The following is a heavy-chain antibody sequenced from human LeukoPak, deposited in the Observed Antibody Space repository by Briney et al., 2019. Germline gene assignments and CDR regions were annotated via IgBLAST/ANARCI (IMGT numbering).Heavy chain of an antibody. CDR3: ARDTALFRAYDI. Sequence: SETLSLTCAVSGGSISSYYWSWIRQPPGKGLEWIASVYHSGSTSYNPSLKSRLTISVHKSKNQFSLKLSSVTAADTAVYYCARDTALFRAYDIWGQGTLVTVSS. CDR2: VYHSGST. CDR1: GGSISSYY. V-gene: IGHV4-38-2*02. J-gene: IGHJ3*02.